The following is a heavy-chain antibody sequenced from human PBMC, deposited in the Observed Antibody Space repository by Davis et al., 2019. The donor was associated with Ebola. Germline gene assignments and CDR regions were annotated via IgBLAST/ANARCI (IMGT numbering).Heavy chain of an antibody. Sequence: MPSETLSLTCAVYVGSFSGYYWSWIRQPPGKGLEWIGEINHSGSTNYNPSLKSRVTISVDTSKNQFSLKLSSVTAADTAVYYCARGGRFLEWLSKFDYWGQGTLVTVSS. J-gene: IGHJ4*02. CDR3: ARGGRFLEWLSKFDY. D-gene: IGHD3-3*01. V-gene: IGHV4-34*01. CDR2: INHSGST. CDR1: VGSFSGYY.